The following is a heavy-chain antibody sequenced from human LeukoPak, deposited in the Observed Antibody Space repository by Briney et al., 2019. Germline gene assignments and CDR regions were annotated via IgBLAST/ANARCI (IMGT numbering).Heavy chain of an antibody. CDR3: ARGPCGGSCYYDY. CDR1: GGSISNYY. CDR2: IYYSGTT. D-gene: IGHD2-15*01. V-gene: IGHV4-59*12. J-gene: IGHJ4*02. Sequence: PSETLSLTCTVSGGSISNYYWSWVRQPPGKGLEWIGYIYYSGTTNYNPSLESRVTISVDTSKNQFSLKLSSVTAADTAVYYCARGPCGGSCYYDYWGQGTLVTVSS.